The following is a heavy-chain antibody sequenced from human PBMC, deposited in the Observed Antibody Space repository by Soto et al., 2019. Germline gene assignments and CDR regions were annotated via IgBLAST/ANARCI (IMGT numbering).Heavy chain of an antibody. Sequence: PSETLSLTCTVSGGSISSGDYYWSWIRQPPGKGLEWIGYIYYSGSTYYNPSLKSRVTISVDTSKNQFSLKLSSVTAADTAVYYCAREDKLRYYDFWSGYYSGRMDVWGQGTTVTVYS. J-gene: IGHJ6*02. V-gene: IGHV4-30-4*01. CDR2: IYYSGST. D-gene: IGHD3-3*01. CDR3: AREDKLRYYDFWSGYYSGRMDV. CDR1: GGSISSGDYY.